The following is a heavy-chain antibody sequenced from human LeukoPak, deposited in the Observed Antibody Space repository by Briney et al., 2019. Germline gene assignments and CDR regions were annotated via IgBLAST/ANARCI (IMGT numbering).Heavy chain of an antibody. Sequence: PSETLSLTCSVSGGSVNNYYWAWIRQSPGKTLEWIAYVFYNGYTSYNPSLKSRASISIDTSRNQFSLQLSSVTAADTAVYFCARIPPVDSGRGGFDYWGQGTLVTVSS. D-gene: IGHD2-8*02. CDR1: GGSVNNYY. CDR2: VFYNGYT. CDR3: ARIPPVDSGRGGFDY. J-gene: IGHJ4*02. V-gene: IGHV4-59*02.